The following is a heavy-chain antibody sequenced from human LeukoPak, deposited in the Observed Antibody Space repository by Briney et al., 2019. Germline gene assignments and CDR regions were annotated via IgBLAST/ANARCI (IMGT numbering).Heavy chain of an antibody. J-gene: IGHJ3*02. Sequence: SETLSLTCTVSGGSISSGDYYWSWIRQPPGKGLEWIGYIYYSGSTYYNPSLKSRVTISVDTSKNQFSLKLSSVTAADTAVYYCARGGSLRFGELLGDIWGQGTMVTVPS. D-gene: IGHD3-10*01. CDR2: IYYSGST. CDR3: ARGGSLRFGELLGDI. CDR1: GGSISSGDYY. V-gene: IGHV4-30-4*01.